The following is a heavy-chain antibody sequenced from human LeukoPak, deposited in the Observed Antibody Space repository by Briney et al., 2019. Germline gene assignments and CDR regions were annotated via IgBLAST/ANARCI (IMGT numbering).Heavy chain of an antibody. CDR2: IYYSGST. D-gene: IGHD5-18*01. CDR3: ARESGYTYGRDY. CDR1: GGSISSSSYY. V-gene: IGHV4-39*07. J-gene: IGHJ4*02. Sequence: SETLSLTCTVSGGSISSSSYYWGWIRQPPGKGLEWIGSIYYSGSTYYNPSLKSRVTILIDTSKKQFSLKLSSVTAADTAVYYCARESGYTYGRDYWGQGTLVTVSS.